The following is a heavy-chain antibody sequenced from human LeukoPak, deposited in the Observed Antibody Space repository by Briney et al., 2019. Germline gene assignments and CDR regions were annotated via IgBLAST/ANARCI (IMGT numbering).Heavy chain of an antibody. CDR2: IYTSGST. V-gene: IGHV4-61*02. Sequence: SQTLSLTCTVSGGSISSGSYYWSWIRQPAGKGLEWIGRIYTSGSTNYNPSLKSRVTISVDTSKNQFSLKLTSVTAADTAVYYCSRHTSHYSDSVGYYAFDIWGQGAMVTVSS. CDR1: GGSISSGSYY. CDR3: SRHTSHYSDSVGYYAFDI. J-gene: IGHJ3*02. D-gene: IGHD3-22*01.